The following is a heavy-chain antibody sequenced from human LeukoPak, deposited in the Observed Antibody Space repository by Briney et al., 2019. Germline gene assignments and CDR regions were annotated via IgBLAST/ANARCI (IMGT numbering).Heavy chain of an antibody. CDR1: GFTFSSYS. Sequence: PGGSRRLACAASGFTFSSYSLHWIRQTPGKGLEWVASISGGSSHIHYADSVKGRFTIFRDNAKNSLHLQMNRLSAGDTAVYYCVRGGDIRNYGAISRNDYWGQGTLVTVSS. CDR3: VRGGDIRNYGAISRNDY. D-gene: IGHD4/OR15-4a*01. J-gene: IGHJ4*02. CDR2: ISGGSSHI. V-gene: IGHV3-21*06.